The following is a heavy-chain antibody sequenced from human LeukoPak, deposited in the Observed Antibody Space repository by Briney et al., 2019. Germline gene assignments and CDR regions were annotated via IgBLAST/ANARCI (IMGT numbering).Heavy chain of an antibody. J-gene: IGHJ4*02. CDR2: ISSSGSTI. D-gene: IGHD1-26*01. Sequence: GGSLRLSCAASGFTFSSYEMNWVRQAPGKGLEWVSYISSSGSTIYYADSVKGRFTISRDNAKNSLYLQMNSLRAEDTALYYCARAGSGSYYTIFDYWGQGTLVTVSS. CDR3: ARAGSGSYYTIFDY. V-gene: IGHV3-48*03. CDR1: GFTFSSYE.